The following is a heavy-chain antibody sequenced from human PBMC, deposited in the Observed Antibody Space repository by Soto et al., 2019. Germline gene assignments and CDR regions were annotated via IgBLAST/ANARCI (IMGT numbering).Heavy chain of an antibody. J-gene: IGHJ4*02. V-gene: IGHV3-23*01. D-gene: IGHD6-19*01. Sequence: GGSLRLSCAASGFTFSSYAMSWVRQAPGKGLEWVSAISGSGGSTYYADSVKGRFTISRDNSKNTLYMQMNSLRAEDTAVYSCAKGLRDHGWASGKYSFDYWGQGTLVTVSS. CDR3: AKGLRDHGWASGKYSFDY. CDR2: ISGSGGST. CDR1: GFTFSSYA.